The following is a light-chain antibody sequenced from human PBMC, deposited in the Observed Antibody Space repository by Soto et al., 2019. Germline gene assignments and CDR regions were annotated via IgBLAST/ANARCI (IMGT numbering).Light chain of an antibody. CDR1: QSISSY. Sequence: DIQMTQSPSSLSASVGDRVTLTCRASQSISSYLNWCQQKPGKAPKLLIYAASRLQSGVPSRFSGSGSGTDFTLTISSLQPEDFATYYCQQSYSTPLTFGGGTKVEIK. V-gene: IGKV1-39*01. CDR2: AAS. CDR3: QQSYSTPLT. J-gene: IGKJ4*01.